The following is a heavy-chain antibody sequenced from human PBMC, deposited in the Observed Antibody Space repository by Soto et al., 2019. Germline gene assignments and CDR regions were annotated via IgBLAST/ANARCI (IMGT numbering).Heavy chain of an antibody. CDR1: GGSFSGYY. J-gene: IGHJ5*02. CDR3: ARVATIYGNWFDP. CDR2: INHSGST. Sequence: QVQLQQWGAGLLKPSETLSLTCAVYGGSFSGYYWSWIRQPPGKGLEWIGEINHSGSTNYNPSLKSRVTISVATSKNQFSLKLSSVTAADTAVYYCARVATIYGNWFDPWGQGTLVTVSS. D-gene: IGHD5-12*01. V-gene: IGHV4-34*01.